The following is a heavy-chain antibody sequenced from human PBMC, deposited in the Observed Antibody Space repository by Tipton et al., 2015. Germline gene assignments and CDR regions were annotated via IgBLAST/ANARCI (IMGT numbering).Heavy chain of an antibody. CDR2: IYHSGST. Sequence: LRLSWAVSGGAISSSSYYWGWIRQPPGKGLEWIGIIYHSGSTYYNPSLKSRVTISVDTSKKQFSLRLSSVTAADTAVYYCARAPSDYDIWSGTFDYWGQGTLVTVSS. CDR1: GGAISSSSYY. CDR3: ARAPSDYDIWSGTFDY. J-gene: IGHJ4*02. D-gene: IGHD3-3*01. V-gene: IGHV4-39*01.